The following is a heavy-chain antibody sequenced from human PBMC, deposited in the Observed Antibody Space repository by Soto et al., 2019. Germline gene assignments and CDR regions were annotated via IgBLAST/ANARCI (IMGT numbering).Heavy chain of an antibody. D-gene: IGHD7-27*01. Sequence: QVQLQESGPGLVKPSQTLSLPCTVSGGSINSGGFYWNWIRQHPGKGLEWIGYIYYSGTTYYTPSLRSRLTIAVDTYANQFSLKLSSVTAADTAVYYCAREITGDWHFDLWGRGTLVTVSS. J-gene: IGHJ2*01. CDR2: IYYSGTT. CDR3: AREITGDWHFDL. V-gene: IGHV4-31*03. CDR1: GGSINSGGFY.